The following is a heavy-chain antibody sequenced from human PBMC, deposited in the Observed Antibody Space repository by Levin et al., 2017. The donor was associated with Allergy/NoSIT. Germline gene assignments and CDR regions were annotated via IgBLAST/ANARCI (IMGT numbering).Heavy chain of an antibody. J-gene: IGHJ4*02. D-gene: IGHD5-12*01. V-gene: IGHV3-23*01. Sequence: GGSLRLSCAASGFTFSSYAMSWVRQAPGKGLEWVSAISGSGGSTYYADSVKGRFTISRDNSKNTLYLQMNSLRAEDTAVYYCAKAGPRLKKVDIVATIGEPFDYWGQGTLVTVSS. CDR3: AKAGPRLKKVDIVATIGEPFDY. CDR1: GFTFSSYA. CDR2: ISGSGGST.